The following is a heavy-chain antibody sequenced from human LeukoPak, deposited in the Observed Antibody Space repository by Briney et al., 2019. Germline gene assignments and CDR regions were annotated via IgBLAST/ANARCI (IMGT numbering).Heavy chain of an antibody. CDR2: ISYDGSNK. CDR3: ARGTGYGGNDLDY. Sequence: GSLRLSCAASGFTFSSYAMHWVRQAPGKGLEWVAIISYDGSNKYYADSVKGRFTISRDNSKNTLYLQVNSLRGEDTAVYYCARGTGYGGNDLDYWGQGTLVTVSS. D-gene: IGHD4-23*01. V-gene: IGHV3-30-3*01. CDR1: GFTFSSYA. J-gene: IGHJ4*02.